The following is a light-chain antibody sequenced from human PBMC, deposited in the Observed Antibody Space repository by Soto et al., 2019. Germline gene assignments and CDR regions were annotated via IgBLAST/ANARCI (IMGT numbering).Light chain of an antibody. J-gene: IGLJ2*01. CDR2: EVS. CDR3: SSYAGSKGV. V-gene: IGLV2-8*01. Sequence: QSALTQPPSASGSPGQSVTISCTGTSSDVGGYNYVSWYQQHPGKAPTLMIYEVSKRPSGVPDRFSGSKSGNTASLTVSGLHAEDEADYYCSSYAGSKGVFGGGTKLTVL. CDR1: SSDVGGYNY.